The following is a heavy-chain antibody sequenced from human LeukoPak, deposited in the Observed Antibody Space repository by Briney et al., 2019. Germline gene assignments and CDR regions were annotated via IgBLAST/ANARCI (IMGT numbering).Heavy chain of an antibody. CDR3: ARARGYSGYDSPFDY. V-gene: IGHV1-46*01. CDR2: INHSGGST. D-gene: IGHD5-12*01. J-gene: IGHJ4*02. Sequence: GASVKVSCKASGYTFTSYYMHWVRQAPGQGLEWMGIINHSGGSTSYAQKFQGRVTMTRDMSTSTVYMELSSLRSEDTAVYYCARARGYSGYDSPFDYWGQGTLVTVSS. CDR1: GYTFTSYY.